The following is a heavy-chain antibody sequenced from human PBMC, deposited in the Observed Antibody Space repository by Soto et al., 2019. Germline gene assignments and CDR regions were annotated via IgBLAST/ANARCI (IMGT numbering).Heavy chain of an antibody. CDR2: IYYSGST. CDR3: ARRYGYSLDS. Sequence: PSETLSLTCTVSGGSISSSSYYWGWFRQPPGKGLEWIGSIYYSGSTYYNPSLKSRVTISVDTSKNQFSLKLSSVTAADTAVYYCARRYGYSLDSWGQGTLVTVSS. V-gene: IGHV4-39*01. D-gene: IGHD1-1*01. CDR1: GGSISSSSYY. J-gene: IGHJ4*02.